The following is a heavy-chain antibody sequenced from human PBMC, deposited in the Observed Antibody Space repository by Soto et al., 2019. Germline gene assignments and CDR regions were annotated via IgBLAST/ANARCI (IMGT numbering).Heavy chain of an antibody. V-gene: IGHV3-73*01. CDR3: TTYYDSSGCFPFDY. CDR2: IRSKANSYAT. Sequence: PGGSLRLSCAGSGFTFSGSAMHRVRQASGKGLEWVGRIRSKANSYATTYATSVKGRFTISRDDSKNTAYLQMNSLKTEDTAVYYCTTYYDSSGCFPFDYWGQGTLVTVSS. J-gene: IGHJ4*02. D-gene: IGHD3-22*01. CDR1: GFTFSGSA.